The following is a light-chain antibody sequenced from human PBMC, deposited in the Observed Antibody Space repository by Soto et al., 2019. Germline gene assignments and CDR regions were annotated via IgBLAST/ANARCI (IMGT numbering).Light chain of an antibody. CDR1: QDIGSH. CDR3: KQFRSFPIT. Sequence: DVKVTLSPASLSAYVGDRVTITCRASQDIGSHLAWYQQKPEKAPKSLIYFASTLQSGVPSRFSASGSGTDSTLTISSLQPEDFAPYCCKQFRSFPITFGQGTRLEIK. V-gene: IGKV1D-16*01. J-gene: IGKJ5*01. CDR2: FAS.